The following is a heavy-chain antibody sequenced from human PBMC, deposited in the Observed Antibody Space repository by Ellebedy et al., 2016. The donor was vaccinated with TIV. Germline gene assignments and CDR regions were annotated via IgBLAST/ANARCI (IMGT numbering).Heavy chain of an antibody. J-gene: IGHJ4*02. CDR1: GFTVSNNY. Sequence: GESLKISCAASGFTVSNNYMSWVRQAPGKGLEWVSGIYSGGNTFYSESVKGRFTSSRDSPQNTLYLQMDSLRAEDTAVYYCASSPSQGYWGQGTLVTVSS. CDR3: ASSPSQGY. CDR2: IYSGGNT. V-gene: IGHV3-53*01.